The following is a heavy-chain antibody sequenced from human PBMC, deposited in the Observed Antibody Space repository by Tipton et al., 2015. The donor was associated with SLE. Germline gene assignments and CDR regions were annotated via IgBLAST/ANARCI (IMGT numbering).Heavy chain of an antibody. CDR1: GGSISSYY. V-gene: IGHV4-59*12. CDR2: IHHSGST. Sequence: TLSLTCTVSGGSISSYYWSWIRQSPGKGLEWIGEIHHSGSTNYNPSLKSRVTMSGDKSKNDFSLELTSVTAADTAVYYCAREGHSDAFDIWGQGTMVTVSS. J-gene: IGHJ3*02. CDR3: AREGHSDAFDI.